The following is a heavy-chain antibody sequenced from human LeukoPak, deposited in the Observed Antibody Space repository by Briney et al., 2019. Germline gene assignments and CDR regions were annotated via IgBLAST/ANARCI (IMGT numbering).Heavy chain of an antibody. CDR3: AKDETWGAAAGTYFQH. V-gene: IGHV3-30*18. J-gene: IGHJ1*01. Sequence: GRSLRLSCAASGFTFSSYGMHWVRQAPGKGLEWVAVISYDGSNKYYADSVKGRFTISRDNSKNTLYLQMNSLRAEDTAVYYCAKDETWGAAAGTYFQHWGQGTLVTVSS. D-gene: IGHD6-13*01. CDR1: GFTFSSYG. CDR2: ISYDGSNK.